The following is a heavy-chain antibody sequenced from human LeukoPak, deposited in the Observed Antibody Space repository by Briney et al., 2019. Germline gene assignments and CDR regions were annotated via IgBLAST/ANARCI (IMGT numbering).Heavy chain of an antibody. J-gene: IGHJ6*02. CDR3: ARAGPEGFGVDV. CDR1: GFPFSSYG. Sequence: GGSLRLSCAASGFPFSSYGMHWVRQAPGKGLESVAVIWHDASNTYYVESVRGRFTTSRDNSKNMLYLQLNSLRAEDTAVYYSARAGPEGFGVDVWGQGTTVIVSS. CDR2: IWHDASNT. V-gene: IGHV3-33*01.